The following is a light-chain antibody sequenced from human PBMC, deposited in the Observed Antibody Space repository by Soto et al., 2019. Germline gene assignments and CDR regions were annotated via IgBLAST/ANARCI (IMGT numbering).Light chain of an antibody. V-gene: IGLV1-40*01. CDR3: QSYESNLRV. CDR2: ANI. Sequence: QSVLTQPPSVSGXPXQRVXXXXXXXSSNXGXGXXXHXXQQVPGTAXXXLIYANINRPSGVPDRFSGSKSGTSASLAITGLQAEDEADYYCQSYESNLRVFGGGTKVTVL. J-gene: IGLJ2*01. CDR1: SSNXGXGXX.